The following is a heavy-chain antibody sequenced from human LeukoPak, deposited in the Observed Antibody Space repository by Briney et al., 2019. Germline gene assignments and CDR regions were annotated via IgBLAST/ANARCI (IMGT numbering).Heavy chain of an antibody. CDR3: VKVLPYYDSSGSRDYYYGLDV. CDR1: GFTFSNYA. D-gene: IGHD3-22*01. V-gene: IGHV3-64D*06. J-gene: IGHJ6*02. Sequence: GGSLRLSCSASGFTFSNYAMHWVRQAPGKGLEYVSAITSNGGSTYYADSVKGRFSISRDNSKNTLYLQMSSLRAEDTAVYYCVKVLPYYDSSGSRDYYYGLDVGGQGTTVTVSS. CDR2: ITSNGGST.